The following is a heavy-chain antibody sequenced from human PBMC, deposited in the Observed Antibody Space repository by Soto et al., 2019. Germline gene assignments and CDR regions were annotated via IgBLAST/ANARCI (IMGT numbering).Heavy chain of an antibody. V-gene: IGHV3-23*01. J-gene: IGHJ3*02. Sequence: GGSQRLSCAASGFTFNNYAMTWVRQAPGKGLEWVSAISGSGDRTYYADSVKGRLTISRDNSKNTLYLQMNSLRAEDTAVYYCAKNNRYSRDALDIWGQGTMVTVSS. CDR3: AKNNRYSRDALDI. CDR1: GFTFNNYA. CDR2: ISGSGDRT. D-gene: IGHD3-22*01.